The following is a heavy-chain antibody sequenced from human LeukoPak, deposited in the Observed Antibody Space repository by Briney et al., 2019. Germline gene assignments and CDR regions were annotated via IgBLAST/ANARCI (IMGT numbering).Heavy chain of an antibody. D-gene: IGHD3-10*01. CDR3: ARVSGTFGELY. V-gene: IGHV3-30-3*01. Sequence: GGSLRLSCAASGFTFSSYAMHWVHQAPGKGLEWVAVISYDGSNKYYADSVKGRFTISRDNAKNSLYLQMNSLRAEDTAVYYCARVSGTFGELYWGQGTLVTVSS. CDR1: GFTFSSYA. J-gene: IGHJ4*02. CDR2: ISYDGSNK.